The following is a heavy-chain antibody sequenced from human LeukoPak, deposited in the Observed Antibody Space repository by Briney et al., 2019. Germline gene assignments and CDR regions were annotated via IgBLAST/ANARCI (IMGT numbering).Heavy chain of an antibody. D-gene: IGHD6-6*01. J-gene: IGHJ6*03. V-gene: IGHV3-23*01. CDR3: AKGGYSSSFYYYYMDV. CDR1: GFTFSSYA. CDR2: ISGSGGST. Sequence: GGSLRLSCAASGFTFSSYAMSWVRQAPGKGLEWVSAISGSGGSTYYADSAKGRFTISRDNSKNTPYLQMNSLRAEDTAVYYCAKGGYSSSFYYYYMDVWGKGTTVTVSS.